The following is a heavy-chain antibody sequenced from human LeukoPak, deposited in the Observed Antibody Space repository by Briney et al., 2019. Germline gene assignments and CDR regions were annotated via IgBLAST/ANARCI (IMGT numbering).Heavy chain of an antibody. J-gene: IGHJ6*02. CDR1: GFTFTNYW. V-gene: IGHV3-7*03. CDR3: ARERIVGAESTRYYGMDV. CDR2: MKPDGRES. D-gene: IGHD1-26*01. Sequence: GGSLRLSCVASGFTFTNYWMSWVRQAPGKGRGWVANMKPDGRESYYVDSVKGRFTVSRDNAKNSLYFQMNSLRAEDTDVYYCARERIVGAESTRYYGMDVWGQGTTVTASS.